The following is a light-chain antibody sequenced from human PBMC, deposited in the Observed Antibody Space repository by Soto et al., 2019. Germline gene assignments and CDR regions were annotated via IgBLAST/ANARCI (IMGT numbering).Light chain of an antibody. CDR1: QSVSGNS. CDR3: QHYGGSLWT. J-gene: IGKJ1*01. Sequence: ELVLTQSPGTLSLSPGERATLSCRASQSVSGNSLAWYQQNRGQAPRLIIYDVSTRATGIPDRFSGSGSGTDFTLTISRLEPEDFALYFCQHYGGSLWTFGQGTRVEIK. CDR2: DVS. V-gene: IGKV3-20*01.